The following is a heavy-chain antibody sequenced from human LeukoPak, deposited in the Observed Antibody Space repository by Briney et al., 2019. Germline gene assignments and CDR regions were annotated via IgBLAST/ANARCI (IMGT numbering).Heavy chain of an antibody. Sequence: AETLSLTCTVSGGSISSYYWSWIRQPPGKGLEGIGYIYYSGSPNYTPSLKSRVTISVDTSKNQFSLQLSSVTAADTAVYYCASLYGDYPYWGQGTLVTVSS. CDR2: IYYSGSP. CDR1: GGSISSYY. V-gene: IGHV4-59*08. D-gene: IGHD4-17*01. J-gene: IGHJ4*02. CDR3: ASLYGDYPY.